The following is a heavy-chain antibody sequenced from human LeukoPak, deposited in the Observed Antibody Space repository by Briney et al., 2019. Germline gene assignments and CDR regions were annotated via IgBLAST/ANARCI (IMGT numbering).Heavy chain of an antibody. CDR2: ITSSSSYI. CDR1: GFTVSSNS. V-gene: IGHV3-21*01. CDR3: ARDGDTVLTRGYYYYMDV. D-gene: IGHD4-23*01. J-gene: IGHJ6*03. Sequence: GGSLRLSCTVSGFTVSSNSMNWVRQAPGKGPEWVSSITSSSSYIYYADSVKGRFTISRDNARNSLYLQMNSLRAEDTALYYCARDGDTVLTRGYYYYMDVWGKGTTVTVSS.